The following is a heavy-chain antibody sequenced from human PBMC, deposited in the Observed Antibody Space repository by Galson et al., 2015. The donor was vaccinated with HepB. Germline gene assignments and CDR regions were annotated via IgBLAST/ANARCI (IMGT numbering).Heavy chain of an antibody. CDR1: GFTFGTYT. CDR3: SRGAPGGWFDP. V-gene: IGHV3-30*04. CDR2: VSHNGSNK. D-gene: IGHD3-10*01. J-gene: IGHJ5*02. Sequence: SLRLSCAASGFTFGTYTMHWVHQAPGKGLEWVALVSHNGSNKYYVDSVKGRFTISRDNSKNTLYLQMNSLRVEDTAIYYCSRGAPGGWFDPWGQGTLVTVSS.